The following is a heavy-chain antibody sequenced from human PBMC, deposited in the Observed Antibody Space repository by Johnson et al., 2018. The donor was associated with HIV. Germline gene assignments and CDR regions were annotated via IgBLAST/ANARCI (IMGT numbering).Heavy chain of an antibody. Sequence: MQLVESGGGVVQPGRSLRLSCAASGFTFSIYGMHWVRQAPGKGLEWVANIKLDGSEKYYVDSVKGRFTISRDNAKNSLYLQMNSLKAEDTAIYYCARDPLICTGDVCRYWYFDLWGRGTLVTVSS. CDR1: GFTFSIYG. D-gene: IGHD2-8*02. CDR2: IKLDGSEK. J-gene: IGHJ2*01. CDR3: ARDPLICTGDVCRYWYFDL. V-gene: IGHV3-7*03.